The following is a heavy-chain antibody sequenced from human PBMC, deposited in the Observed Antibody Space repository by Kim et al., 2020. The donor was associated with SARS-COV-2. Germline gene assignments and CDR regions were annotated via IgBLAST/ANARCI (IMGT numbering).Heavy chain of an antibody. V-gene: IGHV3-9*01. J-gene: IGHJ3*02. D-gene: IGHD3-22*01. Sequence: GVSLRLSCAASGFTFDDYAMHWVRQAPGKGLEWVSGISWNSGSIGYADSVKGRFTISRDNAKNSLYLQMNSLRAEDTALYYCAKGLRSYYDSSGYYAIDAFDIWGQGTMVTVSS. CDR3: AKGLRSYYDSSGYYAIDAFDI. CDR1: GFTFDDYA. CDR2: ISWNSGSI.